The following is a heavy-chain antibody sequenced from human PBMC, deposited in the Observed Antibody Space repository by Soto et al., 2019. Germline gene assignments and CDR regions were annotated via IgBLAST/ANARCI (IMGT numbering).Heavy chain of an antibody. D-gene: IGHD5-18*01. Sequence: QVQLVQSGAEVKKPGSSVKVSCKASGGTFSSYAISWVRQAPGQGLEWMGGIIPIFGTANYAQKFQGRVTITADESTSAAYMELSSLRSEDTAVYYCAVDTAMVRTSFYFDYWGQGTLVTVSS. CDR1: GGTFSSYA. J-gene: IGHJ4*02. CDR2: IIPIFGTA. CDR3: AVDTAMVRTSFYFDY. V-gene: IGHV1-69*12.